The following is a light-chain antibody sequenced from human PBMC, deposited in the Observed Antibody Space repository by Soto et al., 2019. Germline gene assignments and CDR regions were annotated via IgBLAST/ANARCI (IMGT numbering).Light chain of an antibody. CDR2: HAS. J-gene: IGKJ1*01. CDR1: QSISNW. Sequence: LPITPSPSPLSASVVERGTHNCRASQSISNWLAWYQQKPGTAPKLLIYHASTLESGVPSRFSGSGSGTEFTLTISSLQPDDFATYYCQQYNSYSFGQGTKVDIK. CDR3: QQYNSYS. V-gene: IGKV1-5*01.